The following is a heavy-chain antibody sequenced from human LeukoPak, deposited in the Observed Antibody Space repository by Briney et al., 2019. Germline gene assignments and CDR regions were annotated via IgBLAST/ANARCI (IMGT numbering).Heavy chain of an antibody. CDR3: AGDIWLLHYFDY. V-gene: IGHV1-18*01. J-gene: IGHJ4*02. CDR1: GYTFTSYG. CDR2: ISAYNGNT. Sequence: ASVKVSCKASGYTFTSYGISWVRQAPGQGLEWMGWISAYNGNTNYAQKLQGRVTMTTDTSTSTAYMELRSLRSDDTAVYYCAGDIWLLHYFDYWGQGTLVTVSS. D-gene: IGHD3-16*01.